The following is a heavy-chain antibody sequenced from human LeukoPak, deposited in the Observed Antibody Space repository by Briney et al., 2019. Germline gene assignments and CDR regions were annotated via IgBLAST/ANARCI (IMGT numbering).Heavy chain of an antibody. J-gene: IGHJ5*02. Sequence: PGGSLRLSCAASGFTFSIYSMNWLRQAPGKGLEWVSYISGGSSTIYYADSVKGRFTISRDNAKNSLYLLMNSLRDEDTAVYYCARAKYDGNSDWFDPWGQGTLVTVSS. D-gene: IGHD4-23*01. CDR3: ARAKYDGNSDWFDP. CDR2: ISGGSSTI. CDR1: GFTFSIYS. V-gene: IGHV3-48*02.